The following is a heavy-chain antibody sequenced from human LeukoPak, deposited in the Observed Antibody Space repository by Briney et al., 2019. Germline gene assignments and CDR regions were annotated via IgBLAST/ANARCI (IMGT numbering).Heavy chain of an antibody. J-gene: IGHJ4*02. CDR3: ARGVSGWYVVDY. V-gene: IGHV5-51*01. CDR1: GYSFTSYW. Sequence: GESLKISCKGSGYSFTSYWIGWVRPMPGKGLEWMGIIYPGDSDTRYSPAFQGQVTISADKSISTAYLQWTSLKASATAMHYCARGVSGWYVVDYWGQGTLVTASS. CDR2: IYPGDSDT. D-gene: IGHD6-13*01.